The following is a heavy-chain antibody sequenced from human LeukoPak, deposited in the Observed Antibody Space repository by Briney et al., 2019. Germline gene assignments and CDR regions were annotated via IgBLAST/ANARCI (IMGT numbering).Heavy chain of an antibody. CDR2: INPSGGST. CDR3: ASSFMSSGYYYDIGY. J-gene: IGHJ4*02. V-gene: IGHV1-46*01. D-gene: IGHD3-22*01. CDR1: GYTFTSYY. Sequence: ASVKVSCKASGYTFTSYYMHWVRQAPGQGLEWMGIINPSGGSTSYAQKFQGRVTMTRDTSTSTVYMELSSLRSEDTAVYYCASSFMSSGYYYDIGYWGQGTLVTVSS.